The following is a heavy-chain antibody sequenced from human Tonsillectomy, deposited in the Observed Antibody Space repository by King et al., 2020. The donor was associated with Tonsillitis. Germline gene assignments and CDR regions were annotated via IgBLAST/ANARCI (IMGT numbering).Heavy chain of an antibody. Sequence: QLQESGPGLVKPSETLSLTCTVSGGSISSYYWSWIRQPPGAGLEWIGFIYYNGSTNYNPSLKSRVTMSVDTSKNQFSLKLSSVTAADTAVYYCARVSSSSQWNFDLWGRGTLVTVSS. V-gene: IGHV4-59*01. CDR2: IYYNGST. D-gene: IGHD6-6*01. J-gene: IGHJ2*01. CDR1: GGSISSYY. CDR3: ARVSSSSQWNFDL.